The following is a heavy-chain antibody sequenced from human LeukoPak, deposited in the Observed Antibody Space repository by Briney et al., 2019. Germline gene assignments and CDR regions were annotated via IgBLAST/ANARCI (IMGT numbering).Heavy chain of an antibody. CDR1: GFTFSSYA. D-gene: IGHD4-11*01. J-gene: IGHJ4*02. V-gene: IGHV3-30-3*01. CDR3: ARDDYKGALDY. Sequence: GGSLRLSCAASGFTFSSYAMHWVRQAPGKGLEWVAVISYDGSSKYYADSVKGRFTISRDNSKNTLYLQMNSLRAEDTAVYYCARDDYKGALDYWGQGTLVTVSS. CDR2: ISYDGSSK.